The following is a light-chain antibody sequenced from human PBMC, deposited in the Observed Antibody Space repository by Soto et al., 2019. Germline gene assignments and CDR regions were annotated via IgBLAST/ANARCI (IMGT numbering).Light chain of an antibody. Sequence: DIQMTQSPSSLSASVGDRLTITCRASQSISSYLSWYQQKTGKXXKXXINVASTLQSGVPSRFSAIVSGTDFTLAISSLQPEDGATYDGQQSSSTPQTFGGGTKVDIK. V-gene: IGKV1-39*01. CDR1: QSISSY. CDR3: QQSSSTPQT. CDR2: VAS. J-gene: IGKJ4*01.